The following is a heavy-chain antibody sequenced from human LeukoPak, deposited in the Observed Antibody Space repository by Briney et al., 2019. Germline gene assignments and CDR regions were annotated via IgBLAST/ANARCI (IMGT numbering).Heavy chain of an antibody. Sequence: GASVKVSCKASGGTFSSYAISWVRQALGQGLEWMGRIIPILGIANYAQKLQGRVTITADKSTSTAYMELSSLRSEDTAVYYCARAPMVRGLGMDVWGQGTTVTVSS. CDR2: IIPILGIA. CDR3: ARAPMVRGLGMDV. J-gene: IGHJ6*02. V-gene: IGHV1-69*04. D-gene: IGHD3-10*01. CDR1: GGTFSSYA.